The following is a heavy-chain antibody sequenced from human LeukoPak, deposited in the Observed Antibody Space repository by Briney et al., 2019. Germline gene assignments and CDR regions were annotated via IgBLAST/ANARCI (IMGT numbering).Heavy chain of an antibody. Sequence: ASVKVSCKASGGTFSSYAISWVRQAPGQGLEWMGWIDPNSGGTNYVQKFQGRVTMTRDTSISTVYMELSRLRSDDTAVYYCARGGSSWYEWGQGTLVTVSS. CDR3: ARGGSSWYE. V-gene: IGHV1-2*02. D-gene: IGHD6-13*01. J-gene: IGHJ4*02. CDR2: IDPNSGGT. CDR1: GGTFSSYA.